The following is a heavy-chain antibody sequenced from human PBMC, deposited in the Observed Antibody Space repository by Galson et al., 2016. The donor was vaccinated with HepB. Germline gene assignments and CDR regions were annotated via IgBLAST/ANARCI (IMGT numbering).Heavy chain of an antibody. J-gene: IGHJ3*02. CDR3: ARLESFWSGNTFDI. CDR1: GFTFSDYY. Sequence: SLRLSCAASGFTFSDYYMSWIHQAPGKGLEWVSYIKGSSTYTNYADSVKGRFTISRDNAKNSLYLQMNSLRAEDTAVYYCARLESFWSGNTFDIWGQGTMVTVSS. V-gene: IGHV3-11*06. D-gene: IGHD3-3*01. CDR2: IKGSSTYT.